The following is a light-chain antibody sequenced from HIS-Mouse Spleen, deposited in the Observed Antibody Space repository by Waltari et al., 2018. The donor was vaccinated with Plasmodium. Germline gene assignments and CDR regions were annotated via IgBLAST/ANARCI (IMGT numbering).Light chain of an antibody. J-gene: IGKJ4*01. CDR1: QSISSY. CDR2: SAS. V-gene: IGKV1-39*01. CDR3: QQRYSTPPT. Sequence: IQMTQSPSSLSESVGARVTITCRASQSISSYLNWCKQKPGKSPNLLIYSASRLQSWVPAMFCRSGSRTDFTLTISSLQPEDFSTYYCQQRYSTPPTFGGGTKVEIK.